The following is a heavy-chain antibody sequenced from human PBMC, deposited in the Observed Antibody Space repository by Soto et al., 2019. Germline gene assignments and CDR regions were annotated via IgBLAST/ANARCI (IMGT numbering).Heavy chain of an antibody. CDR1: GFTFSSYA. CDR2: ISYDGSNK. J-gene: IGHJ4*02. CDR3: ARDLTTVVTETFDY. Sequence: QVQLVESGGGEVQPGRSLRLSCAASGFTFSSYAMHWVRQAPGKGLEWVAVISYDGSNKYYADSVKGRFTISRDNSKNTLYLQMNSLRAEDTAVYYCARDLTTVVTETFDYWGQGTLVTVSS. V-gene: IGHV3-30-3*01. D-gene: IGHD4-17*01.